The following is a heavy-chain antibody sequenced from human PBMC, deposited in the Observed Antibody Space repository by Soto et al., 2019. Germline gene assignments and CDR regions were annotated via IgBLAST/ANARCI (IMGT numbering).Heavy chain of an antibody. CDR2: ISGSGGST. CDR1: GFTFSSYA. CDR3: AKGGGSSSWYNYYYYYGMDV. D-gene: IGHD6-13*01. Sequence: PGGSLRLSCAASGFTFSSYAMSWVRQAPGKGLELVSAISGSGGSTYYADSVKGRFTISRDNSKNTLYLQMNSLRAEDTAVYYCAKGGGSSSWYNYYYYYGMDVWGQGTTVTVSS. V-gene: IGHV3-23*01. J-gene: IGHJ6*02.